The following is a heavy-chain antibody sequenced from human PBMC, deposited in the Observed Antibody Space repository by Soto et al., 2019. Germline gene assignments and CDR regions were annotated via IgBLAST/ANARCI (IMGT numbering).Heavy chain of an antibody. CDR3: ARGAITIFGVVTYNWFDP. CDR2: MNPNSGNT. J-gene: IGHJ5*02. CDR1: GYTFTSYY. D-gene: IGHD3-3*01. Sequence: GASVKVSCKASGYTFTSYYINWVRQATGQGLEWMGWMNPNSGNTGYAQKFQGRVTMTRNTSISTAYMELSSLRSEDTAVYYCARGAITIFGVVTYNWFDPWGQGTLVTVSS. V-gene: IGHV1-8*01.